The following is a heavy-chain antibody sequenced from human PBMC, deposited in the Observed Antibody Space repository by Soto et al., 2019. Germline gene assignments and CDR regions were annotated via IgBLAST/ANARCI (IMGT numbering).Heavy chain of an antibody. V-gene: IGHV3-23*01. J-gene: IGHJ4*02. D-gene: IGHD3-10*01. CDR2: ISGGGDTT. CDR1: GFTFNNYA. Sequence: EVQLLESGGGLVQPGGSLRLSCGASGFTFNNYAMTWVRQAPGKGLEWVSAISGGGDTTSYADSVKGRFTVSRDGSKNTLYLQMSSLRAQDTALYYCAKGRGGSGSLTPRVDVWGQGTLVTVSS. CDR3: AKGRGGSGSLTPRVDV.